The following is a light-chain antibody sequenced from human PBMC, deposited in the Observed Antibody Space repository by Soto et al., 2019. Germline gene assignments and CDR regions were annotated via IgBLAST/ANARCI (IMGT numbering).Light chain of an antibody. J-gene: IGKJ2*01. Sequence: DIQMTQSPSTLSASVGDRVTITCRASQSISSWLAWYQQKPGTAPKLLIYKASSLQSGVPSRFSGSGSGSEFTRTISSLQPDDCATYYCQQYSSYPYTFGQGTKLQIK. CDR2: KAS. V-gene: IGKV1-5*03. CDR1: QSISSW. CDR3: QQYSSYPYT.